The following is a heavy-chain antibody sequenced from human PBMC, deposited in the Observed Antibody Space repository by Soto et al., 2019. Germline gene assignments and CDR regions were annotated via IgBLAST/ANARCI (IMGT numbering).Heavy chain of an antibody. J-gene: IGHJ4*02. CDR3: ARGAYSDSSSYFDC. V-gene: IGHV4-30-4*01. D-gene: IGHD6-6*01. Sequence: QVQLQESGPGLVKPSQTLSLTCTVSGDSISSGDHYWSWIRQPPGKGLEWIGYIYYSGTTYSRPSLQSRVTISVDTSKNQFSLKLNSVTAAETAVYYCARGAYSDSSSYFDCWGQGTLVPVSS. CDR1: GDSISSGDHY. CDR2: IYYSGTT.